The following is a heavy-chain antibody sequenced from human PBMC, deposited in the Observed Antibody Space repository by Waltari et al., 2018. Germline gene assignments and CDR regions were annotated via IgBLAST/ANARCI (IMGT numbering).Heavy chain of an antibody. V-gene: IGHV1-69*13. Sequence: QVQLVQSGAEVKKPGSSVKVSCKASGGTFSSYAISWVRPAPGQGLEWMGRIIPIFGTANYAQKFQGRVTITADKSTSTAYMELSSLRSEDTAVYYCAREGDFWSGYYFFDYWGQGTLVTVSS. D-gene: IGHD3-3*01. CDR3: AREGDFWSGYYFFDY. CDR1: GGTFSSYA. CDR2: IIPIFGTA. J-gene: IGHJ4*02.